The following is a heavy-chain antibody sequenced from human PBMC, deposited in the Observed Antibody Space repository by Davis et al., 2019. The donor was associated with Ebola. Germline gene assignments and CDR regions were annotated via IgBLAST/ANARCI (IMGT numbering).Heavy chain of an antibody. CDR1: GDSVSSNRAA. CDR2: TYYRSKWYN. J-gene: IGHJ4*02. Sequence: HSQTLSLTCVISGDSVSSNRAAWNWIRQSPSRGLEWLGRTYYRSKWYNDYSVSLRSRVTINPETSKNQFTLQLNSVTPDDTAVYYCARVGGMSSGRFRFDSWGQGTLVTVSS. D-gene: IGHD6-19*01. CDR3: ARVGGMSSGRFRFDS. V-gene: IGHV6-1*01.